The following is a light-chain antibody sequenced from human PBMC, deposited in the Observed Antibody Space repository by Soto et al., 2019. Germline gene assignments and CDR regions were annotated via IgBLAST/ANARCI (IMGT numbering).Light chain of an antibody. J-gene: IGLJ1*01. CDR2: DVS. V-gene: IGLV2-14*01. CDR1: SSDIGDYNY. CDR3: SSYTSSSTLV. Sequence: QSVLTQPASVSGSPGQSITISCVGTSSDIGDYNYVSWYQQHPGKVPKVIIYDVSNRPSGVSYRFSGTKSGNTASLTISGLQAEDEADYYCSSYTSSSTLVFGTGTKVTVL.